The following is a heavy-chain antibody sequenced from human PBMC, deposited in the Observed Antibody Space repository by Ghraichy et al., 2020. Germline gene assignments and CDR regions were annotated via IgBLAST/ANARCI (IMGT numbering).Heavy chain of an antibody. CDR2: ISGSGGST. Sequence: GGSLRLSCAASGFTFSSYAMSWVRQTPGKGLEWVSAISGSGGSTYYADSVKGRFTISRDNSKNTLYLQMNSLRAEDTAGYYCAKSGAAAGIRGWFDYRGQGTLVTVSS. CDR1: GFTFSSYA. CDR3: AKSGAAAGIRGWFDY. D-gene: IGHD6-13*01. V-gene: IGHV3-23*01. J-gene: IGHJ4*02.